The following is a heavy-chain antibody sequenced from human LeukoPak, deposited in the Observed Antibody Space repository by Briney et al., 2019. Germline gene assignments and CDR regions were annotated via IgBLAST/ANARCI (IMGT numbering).Heavy chain of an antibody. Sequence: GSSVKVSCKASGGTFSSYSISWVRQAPGQGLEWMGWINPNSGGTNYAQKFQGRVTMTRDTSISTAYMELSRLRSGDTAVYYCARDSLEGDYYDSSGAFDIWGQGTMVTVSS. D-gene: IGHD3-22*01. CDR2: INPNSGGT. V-gene: IGHV1-2*02. CDR3: ARDSLEGDYYDSSGAFDI. CDR1: GGTFSSYS. J-gene: IGHJ3*02.